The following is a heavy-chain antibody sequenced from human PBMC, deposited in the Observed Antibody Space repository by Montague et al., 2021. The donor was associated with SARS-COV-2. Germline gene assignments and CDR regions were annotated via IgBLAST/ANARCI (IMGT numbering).Heavy chain of an antibody. J-gene: IGHJ4*02. CDR3: ARRRLREDYFDF. D-gene: IGHD4-17*01. Sequence: SETLSLTCTVSGDSVSSSDHYWGWIRQPPGKGLEWLGIVYYSGYTYYNPSVKGRVTISIDASKNQFSLKLNSLTATDTAIYHCARRRLREDYFDFWGQGTLATVSS. CDR1: GDSVSSSDHY. CDR2: VYYSGYT. V-gene: IGHV4-39*01.